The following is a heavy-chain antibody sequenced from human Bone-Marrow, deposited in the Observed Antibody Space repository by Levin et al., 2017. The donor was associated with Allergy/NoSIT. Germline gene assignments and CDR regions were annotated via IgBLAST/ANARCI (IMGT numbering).Heavy chain of an antibody. Sequence: KISCKASGGTFSSYTISWVRQAPGQGLEWMGRIIPILGIANYAQKFQGRVTITADKSTSTAYMELSSLRSEDTAVYYCARRVTVPAAPYYYGMDVWGQGTTVTVSS. V-gene: IGHV1-69*02. CDR1: GGTFSSYT. J-gene: IGHJ6*02. CDR2: IIPILGIA. CDR3: ARRVTVPAAPYYYGMDV. D-gene: IGHD2-2*01.